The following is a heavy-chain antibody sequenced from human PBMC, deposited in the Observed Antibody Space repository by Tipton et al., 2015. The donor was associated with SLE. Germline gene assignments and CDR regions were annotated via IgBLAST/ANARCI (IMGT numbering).Heavy chain of an antibody. J-gene: IGHJ4*02. CDR3: ARALAGSGYFDLDY. Sequence: TLSLTCTVSGGSISSGSYYWSWIRQPAGKGLEWIGYIYTSGSTNYNPSLKSRVTISVDTSKNQFSLKLSSVTAADTAVYYCARALAGSGYFDLDYWGQGTLVTVSS. CDR2: IYTSGST. V-gene: IGHV4-61*09. D-gene: IGHD5-12*01. CDR1: GGSISSGSYY.